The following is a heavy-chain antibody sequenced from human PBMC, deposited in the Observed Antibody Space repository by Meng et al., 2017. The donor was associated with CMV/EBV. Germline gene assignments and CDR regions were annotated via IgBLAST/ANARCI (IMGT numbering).Heavy chain of an antibody. CDR2: ISGSGGST. Sequence: GGSLGLSCAASGFTFSSYAMSWVRQAPGKGLEWVSAISGSGGSTYYADSVKGRFTISRDNSKNTLYLQMNSLRAEDTAVYYCAKISGRTVSPYCSSTSCYTGRGYFDYWGQGTLVTVSS. D-gene: IGHD2-2*02. CDR3: AKISGRTVSPYCSSTSCYTGRGYFDY. J-gene: IGHJ4*02. V-gene: IGHV3-23*01. CDR1: GFTFSSYA.